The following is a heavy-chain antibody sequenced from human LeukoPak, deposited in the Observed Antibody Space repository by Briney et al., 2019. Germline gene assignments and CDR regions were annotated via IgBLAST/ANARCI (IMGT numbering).Heavy chain of an antibody. CDR2: IYSSGNT. V-gene: IGHV4-39*01. J-gene: IGHJ4*02. D-gene: IGHD1-1*01. Sequence: ASETLSLTCSVSGDSTSSGRNYWGWIRQSPGKGLEWIASIYSSGNTHSNPSLKSRVSISVDTSKNQVSLKLYSVTASDAAIYYCARHLSGTTMSHYFDFWGQGTLVTVSS. CDR3: ARHLSGTTMSHYFDF. CDR1: GDSTSSGRNY.